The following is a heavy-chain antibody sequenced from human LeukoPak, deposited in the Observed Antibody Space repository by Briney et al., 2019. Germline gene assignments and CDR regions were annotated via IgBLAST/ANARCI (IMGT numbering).Heavy chain of an antibody. CDR3: ARDRGLRFLEWLSLPPDY. Sequence: PGGSLRLSCAASGFTFSSYPMNWVRQAPGKGLEWVSSISSSSSYIYYADSVKGRFTISRDNAKNSLYLQMNSLRAEDTAVYYCARDRGLRFLEWLSLPPDYWGQGTLVTVSS. D-gene: IGHD3-3*01. CDR1: GFTFSSYP. V-gene: IGHV3-21*01. J-gene: IGHJ4*02. CDR2: ISSSSSYI.